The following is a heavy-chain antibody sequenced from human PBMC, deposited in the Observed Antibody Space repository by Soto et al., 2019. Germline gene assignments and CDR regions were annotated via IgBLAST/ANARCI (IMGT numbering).Heavy chain of an antibody. J-gene: IGHJ5*02. V-gene: IGHV4-30-4*01. CDR1: GGSISSGDYY. CDR2: IYYSGST. D-gene: IGHD4-17*01. CDR3: ARYYGDYDVGWFDP. Sequence: PSETLSLTCTVSGGSISSGDYYWSWIRQPPGKGLEWIGYIYYSGSTYYNPSLKSRVTISVDTSKNQFSLKLSSVTAADTAVYYCARYYGDYDVGWFDPWGQGTLVTV.